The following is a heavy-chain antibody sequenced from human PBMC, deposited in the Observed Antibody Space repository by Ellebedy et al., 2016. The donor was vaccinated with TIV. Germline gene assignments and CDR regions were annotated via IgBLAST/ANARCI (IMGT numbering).Heavy chain of an antibody. J-gene: IGHJ5*02. CDR2: INPSGGST. V-gene: IGHV1-46*01. CDR3: ARGPITIFGVVISNLNWFDP. Sequence: ASVKVSXKASGYTFTSYYMHWVRQAPGQGLEWMGIINPSGGSTSYAQKFQGRVTMTRDTSTSTVYMELSSLRSEDTAVYYCARGPITIFGVVISNLNWFDPWGQGTLVTVSS. D-gene: IGHD3-3*01. CDR1: GYTFTSYY.